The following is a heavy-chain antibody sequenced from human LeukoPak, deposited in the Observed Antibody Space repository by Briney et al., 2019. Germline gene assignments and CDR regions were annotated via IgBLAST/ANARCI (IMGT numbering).Heavy chain of an antibody. Sequence: PSETLSLTCAVYGGSFSGYYWSWIRQPPGKGLEWIGEINHSGSPNYNPSLKSRVTISVDTSKNQFSLKLSSVTAADTAVYYCARVSYYDSSGNRGAFDYWGQGTLVTVSS. D-gene: IGHD3-22*01. J-gene: IGHJ4*02. V-gene: IGHV4-34*01. CDR1: GGSFSGYY. CDR3: ARVSYYDSSGNRGAFDY. CDR2: INHSGSP.